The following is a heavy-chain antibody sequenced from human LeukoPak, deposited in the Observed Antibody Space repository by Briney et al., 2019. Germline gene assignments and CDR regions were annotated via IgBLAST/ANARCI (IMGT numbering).Heavy chain of an antibody. CDR2: INPNSGGT. V-gene: IGHV1-2*02. Sequence: ASVKVSCKASGYTFTGYYMHWVRQAPGQGLEWMGWINPNSGGTNYAQKFQGRVTMTRDTSISTAYMELSRLRSDDTAVYYCARDIGGNWNYASRAFDIWGQGTMVTVSS. J-gene: IGHJ3*02. CDR3: ARDIGGNWNYASRAFDI. D-gene: IGHD1-7*01. CDR1: GYTFTGYY.